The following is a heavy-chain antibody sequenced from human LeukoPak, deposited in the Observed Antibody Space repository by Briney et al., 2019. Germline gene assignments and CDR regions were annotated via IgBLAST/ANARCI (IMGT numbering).Heavy chain of an antibody. V-gene: IGHV3-48*03. CDR1: GFTFSSYE. J-gene: IGHJ4*02. Sequence: GGSLRLSCAASGFTFSSYEMNWVRQAPGKGLEWVSYISSSGSTIYYADSVKGRFTISRDNAKNSLYLQMNSLRAEDTAVYYCARDPGYYYDSSGYYYVGNYFDCWGQGTLVTVSS. CDR3: ARDPGYYYDSSGYYYVGNYFDC. D-gene: IGHD3-22*01. CDR2: ISSSGSTI.